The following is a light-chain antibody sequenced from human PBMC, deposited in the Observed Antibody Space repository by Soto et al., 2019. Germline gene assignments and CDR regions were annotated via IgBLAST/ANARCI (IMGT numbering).Light chain of an antibody. CDR1: QSIGSW. Sequence: DIQMTQSPTTLSASVGDRVTITCRVSQSIGSWLAWYQQKPGKAPKLLIYKASTLESGVPSRFSGSGSGTEFILTISSLQPDDFASYYCQQYGSYSPWTFGQGTKVEIK. J-gene: IGKJ1*01. CDR2: KAS. CDR3: QQYGSYSPWT. V-gene: IGKV1-5*03.